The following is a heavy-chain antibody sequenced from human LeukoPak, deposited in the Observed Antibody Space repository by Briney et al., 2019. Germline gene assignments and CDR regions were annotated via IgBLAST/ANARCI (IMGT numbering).Heavy chain of an antibody. CDR1: GGSISSYY. V-gene: IGHV4-4*07. J-gene: IGHJ6*03. CDR3: ARGVTNYYYYYMDV. CDR2: IYASGST. Sequence: SETLSLTCTVSGGSISSYYWSWIRQPPGKALEWIGRIYASGSTNYNPSLKSRVTMSVDTSKNQFSLKLSSVTAADTAVYYCARGVTNYYYYYMDVWGKGTTVTVSS. D-gene: IGHD4-17*01.